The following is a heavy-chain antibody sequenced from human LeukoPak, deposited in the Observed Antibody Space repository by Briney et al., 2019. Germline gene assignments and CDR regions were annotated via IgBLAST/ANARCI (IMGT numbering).Heavy chain of an antibody. Sequence: GGSLRLSCAASGFTFSSYAMTWVRQAPGQGLEWVSSISGSGDTTYHADSVKGRFTISRDNSKNTLYLLMNNLRTEDTAVYYCAKWGGRATDSNTWYGPLDHWGRGTLGTVS. CDR3: AKWGGRATDSNTWYGPLDH. CDR2: ISGSGDTT. D-gene: IGHD6-13*01. CDR1: GFTFSSYA. J-gene: IGHJ4*02. V-gene: IGHV3-23*01.